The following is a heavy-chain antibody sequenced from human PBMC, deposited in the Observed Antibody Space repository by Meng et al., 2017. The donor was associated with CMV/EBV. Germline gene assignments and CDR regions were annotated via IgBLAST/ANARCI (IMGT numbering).Heavy chain of an antibody. CDR2: IYTSGST. D-gene: IGHD4-17*01. CDR3: ARGPEVDYGDYVGLDY. Sequence: RQKSDPGLGTPPETLSPTWTVSGGSISRYDCGWLRQPAGKGLGWIGRIYTSGSTNYNPSLKSRVTMSVDTSKNQFSLKLSSVTAADTAVYYCARGPEVDYGDYVGLDYWGQGTLVTVSS. J-gene: IGHJ4*02. V-gene: IGHV4-4*07. CDR1: GGSISRYD.